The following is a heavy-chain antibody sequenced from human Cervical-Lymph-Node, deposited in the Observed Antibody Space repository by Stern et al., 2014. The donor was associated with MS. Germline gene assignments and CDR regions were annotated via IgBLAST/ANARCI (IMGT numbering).Heavy chain of an antibody. CDR3: ARDVMRIFSLVD. D-gene: IGHD3-3*01. CDR1: GGTFSSYA. J-gene: IGHJ4*02. V-gene: IGHV1-69*12. Sequence: QVQLVQSGAEVKKPGSSVKVSCKASGGTFSSYAISWVRQAPGQGLEWMGGIIPIFGTAICAHKFQVRVTMTADESTSTAYMELSSLRSEDTAVYYCARDVMRIFSLVDWGQGTLVTVSS. CDR2: IIPIFGTA.